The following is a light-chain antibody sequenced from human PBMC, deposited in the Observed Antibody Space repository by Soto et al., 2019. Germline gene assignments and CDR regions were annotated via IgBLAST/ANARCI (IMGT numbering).Light chain of an antibody. CDR2: AAS. J-gene: IGKJ4*01. CDR1: QDISNY. Sequence: DIQMTQSPSSLSASVVDRVTITFRASQDISNYLNWYQQKPGKAPKLLIYAASSLQSGVPSRFSGSGSGTDFTLTISSLQPEDFATYYCQQANSFPLSFGGGTKVDIK. CDR3: QQANSFPLS. V-gene: IGKV1-12*01.